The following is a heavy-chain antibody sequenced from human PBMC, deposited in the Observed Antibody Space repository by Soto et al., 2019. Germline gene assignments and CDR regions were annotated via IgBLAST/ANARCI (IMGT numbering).Heavy chain of an antibody. CDR2: NIPIVGTA. CDR3: SVVTYCDYAYYFAH. CDR1: GGTFSSYA. V-gene: IGHV1-69*01. Sequence: QVQLVQSGAEVKKPGYSVKVSCKASGGTFSSYAFSWVRQAPGQGLEWMGGNIPIVGTANYAQKFQGRVTITADESTSTAYMELSIIRTEDTAVYYGSVVTYCDYAYYFAHCVQGTLVTDTS. J-gene: IGHJ4*02. D-gene: IGHD4-17*01.